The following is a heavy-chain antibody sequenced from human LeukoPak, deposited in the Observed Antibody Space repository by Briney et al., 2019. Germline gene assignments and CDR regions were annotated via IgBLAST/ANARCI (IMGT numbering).Heavy chain of an antibody. D-gene: IGHD1-26*01. CDR3: AGYLRVGPTVFDY. Sequence: ASVKVSCKASGYTFTSYGISWVRQAPGQGLEWMGWINPNSGGTNYAQKFQGRVTMTRDTSISTAYMELSRLRSDDTAVYYCAGYLRVGPTVFDYWGQGTLVTVSS. CDR2: INPNSGGT. J-gene: IGHJ4*02. CDR1: GYTFTSYG. V-gene: IGHV1-2*02.